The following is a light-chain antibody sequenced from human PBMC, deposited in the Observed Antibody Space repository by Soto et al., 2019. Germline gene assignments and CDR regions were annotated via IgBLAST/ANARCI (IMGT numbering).Light chain of an antibody. V-gene: IGLV2-14*01. CDR3: SSYAGSNNFVL. CDR2: EVS. Sequence: QSVLTQPASVSGSPGQSITISCIGTSNDAGGYNFVSWYQQHPGKVPKLVIYEVSNRPSGVPKRFFGSKSGNRASLTISGLQAEDESDYFCSSYAGSNNFVLFGGGTKLTVL. CDR1: SNDAGGYNF. J-gene: IGLJ2*01.